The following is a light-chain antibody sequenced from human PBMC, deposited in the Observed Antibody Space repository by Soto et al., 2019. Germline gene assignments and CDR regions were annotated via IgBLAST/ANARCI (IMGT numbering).Light chain of an antibody. CDR1: QSVAST. CDR3: HQYHTWPWT. J-gene: IGKJ1*01. V-gene: IGKV3-15*01. CDR2: DAS. Sequence: EIVMTQSPATLSVSPGERATLFCRASQSVASTLAWHQQKPGQAPRLLMYDASTRATGFPGRFSGSGSGTEFTLTISSLQSDDSAVYYCHQYHTWPWTFGQGTKVEIK.